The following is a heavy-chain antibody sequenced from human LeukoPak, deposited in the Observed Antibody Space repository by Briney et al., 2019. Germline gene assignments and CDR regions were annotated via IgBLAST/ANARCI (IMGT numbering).Heavy chain of an antibody. Sequence: GESLRLSCAASGSNFISYSMSWVRQAPGKGLEWVSVIRGSGVSTYYADSVKGRFTISRDNSKNTLYLQMNNLRAEDTAIYYCAKRQGSSASCYDYWGQGTLVTVSS. J-gene: IGHJ4*02. D-gene: IGHD2-2*01. CDR2: IRGSGVST. CDR1: GSNFISYS. V-gene: IGHV3-23*01. CDR3: AKRQGSSASCYDY.